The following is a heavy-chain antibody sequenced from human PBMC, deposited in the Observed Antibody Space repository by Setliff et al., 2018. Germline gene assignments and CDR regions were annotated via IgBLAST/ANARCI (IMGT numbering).Heavy chain of an antibody. CDR3: ARVAGRGRYWYFDL. CDR2: ISSSSSTI. V-gene: IGHV3-48*04. Sequence: PGGSLSLSCAASGFTFSSYSINWVRQAPGKGLEWVSYISSSSSTIYYADSVKGRFTISRDNAKNSLYLRMNSLRAEDTAVYYCARVAGRGRYWYFDLWGRGTLVTVSS. CDR1: GFTFSSYS. J-gene: IGHJ2*01.